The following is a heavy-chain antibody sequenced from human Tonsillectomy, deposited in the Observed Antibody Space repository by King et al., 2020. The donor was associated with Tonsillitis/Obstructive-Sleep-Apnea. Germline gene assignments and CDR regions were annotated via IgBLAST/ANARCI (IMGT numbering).Heavy chain of an antibody. J-gene: IGHJ4*02. CDR1: GYTFTSDY. Sequence: VQLVESGAEGKKPGASVKVCCKASGYTFTSDYMHWVRQAPGQGREWMGISNSSVGSTSHAQQCQGRVTMTRDTSTSTVYMELSSMRSEDTAVYFCARDMSDQIEYSSSLASSDYWGQGTLVTVSS. V-gene: IGHV1-46*01. CDR2: SNSSVGST. CDR3: ARDMSDQIEYSSSLASSDY. D-gene: IGHD6-6*01.